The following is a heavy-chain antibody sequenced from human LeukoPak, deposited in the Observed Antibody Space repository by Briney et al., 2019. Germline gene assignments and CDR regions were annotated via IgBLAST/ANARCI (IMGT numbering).Heavy chain of an antibody. Sequence: ASVKVSCKASGYTFTGYYMHWVRQAPGQRLEWMGWINPNSGGTNYAQKFQGRVTMTRDTSISTAYMELSRLRSDDTAVYYCARDQVYGKFHFAQWGLGTLVTVSS. CDR1: GYTFTGYY. V-gene: IGHV1-2*02. CDR2: INPNSGGT. CDR3: ARDQVYGKFHFAQ. D-gene: IGHD3-10*01. J-gene: IGHJ4*02.